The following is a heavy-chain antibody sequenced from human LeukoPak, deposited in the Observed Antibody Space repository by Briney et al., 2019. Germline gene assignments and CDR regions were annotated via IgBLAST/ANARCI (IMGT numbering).Heavy chain of an antibody. V-gene: IGHV4-34*01. CDR2: ITHSGST. D-gene: IGHD3-10*01. J-gene: IGHJ4*02. CDR1: GGSFSGYY. CDR3: ARLKGSGSYSRRFDY. Sequence: SETLSLTCAVYGGSFSGYYWSWIRHPPGKGLEWGGEITHSGSTNYNPSLKSRVTISVDTSKNQFSLKLSSVTAADTAVYYCARLKGSGSYSRRFDYWGQGTLVTVSS.